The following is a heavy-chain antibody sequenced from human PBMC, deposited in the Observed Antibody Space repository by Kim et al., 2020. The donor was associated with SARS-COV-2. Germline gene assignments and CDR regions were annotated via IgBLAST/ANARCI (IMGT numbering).Heavy chain of an antibody. CDR1: GFTFDDYT. Sequence: GGSLRLSCAASGFTFDDYTMHWVRQAPGKGLEWVSLISWDGGSTYYADSVKGRFTISRDNSKNSLYLQMNSLRTEDTALYYCAKDKGPYGSLDYWGQGTLVTVSS. D-gene: IGHD3-10*01. V-gene: IGHV3-43*01. CDR3: AKDKGPYGSLDY. CDR2: ISWDGGST. J-gene: IGHJ4*02.